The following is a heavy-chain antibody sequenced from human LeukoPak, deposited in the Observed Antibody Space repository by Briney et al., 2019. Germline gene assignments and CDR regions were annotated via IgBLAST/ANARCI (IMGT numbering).Heavy chain of an antibody. J-gene: IGHJ6*03. D-gene: IGHD3-3*01. CDR3: ASGPDFWSRYSYYYYMDV. CDR1: GGSISSYY. Sequence: SETLSLTRTVSGGSISSYYWSWIRQPAGKGLECIGRIYTSGSTSYNPSLKSRVTMSLDTSKNQFSLKMSSVTAADTAVYYCASGPDFWSRYSYYYYMDVWGTGTTVTVSS. CDR2: IYTSGST. V-gene: IGHV4-4*07.